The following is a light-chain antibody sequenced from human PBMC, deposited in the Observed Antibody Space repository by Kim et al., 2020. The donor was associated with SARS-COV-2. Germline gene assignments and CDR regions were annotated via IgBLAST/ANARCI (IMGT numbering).Light chain of an antibody. CDR2: DAS. Sequence: EIVLTQSPATLSLSPGKRATLSCRASQTVVSYLVWYQQKPGQAPRLLIYDASNRATGIPAWFSGSGSGTDFTLTINSLEPEDFAVYYCQQRNSWPPTFGQGTRLEIK. CDR1: QTVVSY. CDR3: QQRNSWPPT. V-gene: IGKV3-11*01. J-gene: IGKJ5*01.